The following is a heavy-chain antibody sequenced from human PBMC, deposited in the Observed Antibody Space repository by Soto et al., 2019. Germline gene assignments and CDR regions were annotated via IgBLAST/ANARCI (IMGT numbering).Heavy chain of an antibody. V-gene: IGHV3-21*01. D-gene: IGHD1-1*01. Sequence: EVQLVESGGGLVKPGGSLRLSCAASGFTFSSYSMSWVRQAPGKGLEWVSSISGTSTYIYYADSVRGRFTISRDNAKNSLYLQMNSLRAEDTAVYYCARRAPTGTLDYFDYWGQGTLVTVSS. J-gene: IGHJ4*02. CDR1: GFTFSSYS. CDR2: ISGTSTYI. CDR3: ARRAPTGTLDYFDY.